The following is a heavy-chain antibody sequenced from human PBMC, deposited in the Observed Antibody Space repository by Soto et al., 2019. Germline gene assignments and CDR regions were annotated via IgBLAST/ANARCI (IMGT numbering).Heavy chain of an antibody. V-gene: IGHV4-34*01. Sequence: PSETLSLTCAVYGGSFSGYYWSWIRQPPGKGLEWIGEINHSGSTNYNPSLKSRVTISVDTSKNQFSLKLSSVTAADTAVYYCARGRGYSYGHGLIDYWGQGTLVTVSS. D-gene: IGHD5-18*01. CDR1: GGSFSGYY. CDR2: INHSGST. CDR3: ARGRGYSYGHGLIDY. J-gene: IGHJ4*02.